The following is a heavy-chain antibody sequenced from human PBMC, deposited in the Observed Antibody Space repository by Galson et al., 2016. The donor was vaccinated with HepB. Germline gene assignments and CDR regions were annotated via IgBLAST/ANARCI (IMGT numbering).Heavy chain of an antibody. J-gene: IGHJ3*01. V-gene: IGHV3-23*01. Sequence: SLRLSCAASGFTFSSYAMSWVRQAPGKGLEWVSAISGSGGNTYYADSVKGRFTISRDNSKNTLYLQMNSLRAEDTAVYYCARDRGWQQFDFWGQGTTVTVSS. CDR3: ARDRGWQQFDF. D-gene: IGHD5-24*01. CDR2: ISGSGGNT. CDR1: GFTFSSYA.